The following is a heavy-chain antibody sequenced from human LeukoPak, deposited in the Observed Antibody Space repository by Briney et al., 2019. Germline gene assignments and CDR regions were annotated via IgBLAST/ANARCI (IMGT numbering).Heavy chain of an antibody. CDR1: GGSFSGHY. J-gene: IGHJ4*02. Sequence: SETLSLTCAVYGGSFSGHYGSWIRQPPGKGLEWIGEINHRGSTNYHPSLKSQVTISGDTSKNQFSLKLSSVTAADTAVYYCVGYYYGSGSYHNYPNFDYWGQGTLVTVSS. V-gene: IGHV4-34*01. CDR3: VGYYYGSGSYHNYPNFDY. CDR2: INHRGST. D-gene: IGHD3-10*01.